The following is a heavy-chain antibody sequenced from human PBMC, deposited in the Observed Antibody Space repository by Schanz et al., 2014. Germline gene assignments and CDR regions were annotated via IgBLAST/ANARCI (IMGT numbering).Heavy chain of an antibody. CDR1: GFTSSNAW. D-gene: IGHD5-18*01. Sequence: EVQLVESGGGLVKPGGSLRLSCAASGFTSSNAWMHWVRQAPGKGLEWVSRLNFDETYTSYADSVKGRFTISRDNAKNTVYLQMTSLRVEDTAVYYCARGGADSAMAHEYWGRGTLVTVSS. CDR2: LNFDETYT. V-gene: IGHV3-74*02. CDR3: ARGGADSAMAHEY. J-gene: IGHJ4*02.